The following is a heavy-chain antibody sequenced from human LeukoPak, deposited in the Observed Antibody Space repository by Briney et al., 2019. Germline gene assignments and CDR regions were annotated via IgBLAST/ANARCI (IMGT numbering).Heavy chain of an antibody. CDR2: IRYDRSNK. Sequence: GGSLRLSCAASGFTFGSYSMHWVRQAPGKGLEWVAFIRYDRSNKYYADSVKGRFTISRDNAKNSLYLQMNSLRAEDTAVYYCARGSVLKGAFDYWGQGTLVTVSS. V-gene: IGHV3-30*02. D-gene: IGHD1-26*01. CDR1: GFTFGSYS. J-gene: IGHJ4*02. CDR3: ARGSVLKGAFDY.